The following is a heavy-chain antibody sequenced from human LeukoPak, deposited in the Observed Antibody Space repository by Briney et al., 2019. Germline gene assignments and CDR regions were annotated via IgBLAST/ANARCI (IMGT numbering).Heavy chain of an antibody. V-gene: IGHV4-59*08. J-gene: IGHJ4*02. CDR3: ARHRYVWGSYRLDY. CDR2: IHYSGST. D-gene: IGHD3-16*02. Sequence: SETLSLTGSVSGASISSHYWSWIRQPPGKGLEWIGYIHYSGSTNYNSSLKSRVTISVDTSKNQFSLKLSSVTAADTAVYYCARHRYVWGSYRLDYWGQGTLVTVSS. CDR1: GASISSHY.